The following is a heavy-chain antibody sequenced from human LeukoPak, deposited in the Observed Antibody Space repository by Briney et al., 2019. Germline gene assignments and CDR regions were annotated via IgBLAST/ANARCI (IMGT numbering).Heavy chain of an antibody. CDR3: ARHESAVGALFY. V-gene: IGHV4-59*08. CDR1: GGSISRYY. J-gene: IGHJ4*02. Sequence: SETLSLTCTVSGGSISRYYWSWIRQSPGKRLEWIGYIYSTGSTNSNPSLKSRVTIPVDTSRNQFSLKLNSVSAADTAMYYCARHESAVGALFYWGQGTLVTVSS. D-gene: IGHD3-16*01. CDR2: IYSTGST.